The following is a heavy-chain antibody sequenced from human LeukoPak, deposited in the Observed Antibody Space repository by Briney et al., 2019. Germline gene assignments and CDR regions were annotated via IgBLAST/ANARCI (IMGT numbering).Heavy chain of an antibody. Sequence: SETLSLTCTVSGGSISSYYWSWIRQPPGKGLEWIGCIYYSGSTNYNPSLKSRVTISVDTSKNQFSLKLSSVTAADTAVYYCARGSEMATIHYFDYWGQGALVTVSS. CDR1: GGSISSYY. CDR2: IYYSGST. V-gene: IGHV4-59*01. D-gene: IGHD5-24*01. J-gene: IGHJ4*02. CDR3: ARGSEMATIHYFDY.